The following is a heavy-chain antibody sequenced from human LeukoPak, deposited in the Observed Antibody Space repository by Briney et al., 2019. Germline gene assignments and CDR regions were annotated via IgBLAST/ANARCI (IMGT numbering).Heavy chain of an antibody. V-gene: IGHV1-2*02. J-gene: IGHJ6*02. CDR2: INPNSGGT. CDR1: GYTFTGYY. CDR3: ARDREGSVVVVPAAVLLWFGEYAYYGMDV. D-gene: IGHD3-10*01. Sequence: ASVKVSCKASGYTFTGYYMHWVRQAPGQGLEWMGWINPNSGGTNYAQKFQGRVTMTRDTSISTAYMELSRLRSDDTAVYYCARDREGSVVVVPAAVLLWFGEYAYYGMDVWGQGTTVTVSS.